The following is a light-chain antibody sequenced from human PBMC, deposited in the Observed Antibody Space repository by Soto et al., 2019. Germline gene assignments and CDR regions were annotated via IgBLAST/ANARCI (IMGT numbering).Light chain of an antibody. J-gene: IGLJ1*01. CDR2: DVS. CDR1: SSDVGGYNY. V-gene: IGLV2-14*01. Sequence: QSVLTQPASVSGSPGQSITISCTGTSSDVGGYNYVSWYQQHPGKAPKLMIYDVSNRPSGVSKLFSGSKSGNTASLTISGLQAEDEADYYCSSYTSSSPYVFGTGTRSPS. CDR3: SSYTSSSPYV.